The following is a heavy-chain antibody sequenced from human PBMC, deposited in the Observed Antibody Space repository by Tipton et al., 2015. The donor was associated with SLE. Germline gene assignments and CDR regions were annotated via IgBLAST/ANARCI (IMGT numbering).Heavy chain of an antibody. CDR1: GNTFKGYY. CDR2: INPDSGGT. J-gene: IGHJ6*02. Sequence: QVQLVQSGAEVKKPGASVKVSCMGSGNTFKGYYMHWVRQAPGQGLEWMGWINPDSGGTHYVQKFQGRVTMTRDTSIRTAYMELSSLRSDDTAVYYCARTYYDFWSGPLDVWGQGTAVTVSS. D-gene: IGHD3-3*01. V-gene: IGHV1-2*02. CDR3: ARTYYDFWSGPLDV.